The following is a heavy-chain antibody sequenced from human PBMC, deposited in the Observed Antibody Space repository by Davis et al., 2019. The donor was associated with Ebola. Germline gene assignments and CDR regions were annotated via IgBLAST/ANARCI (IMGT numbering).Heavy chain of an antibody. V-gene: IGHV4-59*02. D-gene: IGHD3-22*01. Sequence: SETLSLTCTVSGGSVRTYCWSWIRQPPGKGLEWIGFICYGGSTNYNPSLKTRVTISLDTSKNQVSLNLTSVTAADTAIYYCARAAPRPYDSSGSNAFDIWGQGTMVTVSS. CDR3: ARAAPRPYDSSGSNAFDI. J-gene: IGHJ3*02. CDR2: ICYGGST. CDR1: GGSVRTYC.